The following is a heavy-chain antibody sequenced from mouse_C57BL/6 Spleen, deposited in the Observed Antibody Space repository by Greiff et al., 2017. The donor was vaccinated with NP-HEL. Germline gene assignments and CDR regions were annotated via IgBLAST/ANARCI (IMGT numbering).Heavy chain of an antibody. Sequence: VQLQQSGPELVKPGASVKISCKASGYTFTDYYMNWVKQSHGKSLEWIGDINPNNGGTSYNQKFKGKATLTVDKSSSTAYMELRSLTSEDSAVYYCARSRITTVVATGAMDYWGQGTSVTVSS. CDR2: INPNNGGT. D-gene: IGHD1-1*01. V-gene: IGHV1-26*01. CDR3: ARSRITTVVATGAMDY. CDR1: GYTFTDYY. J-gene: IGHJ4*01.